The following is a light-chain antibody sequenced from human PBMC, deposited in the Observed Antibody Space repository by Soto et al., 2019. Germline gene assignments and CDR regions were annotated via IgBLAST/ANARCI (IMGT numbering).Light chain of an antibody. J-gene: IGKJ2*01. CDR3: QHYGTSPYT. Sequence: EIVLTQSPGTLSLSPGERATLSCRASQSVSSSYLAWYQQKPGQAPRLLIYGASSRATGIPVRFSGSGSGTDFTLTISRLEPEDFAVYFCQHYGTSPYTFGQGTKLEI. CDR1: QSVSSSY. CDR2: GAS. V-gene: IGKV3-20*01.